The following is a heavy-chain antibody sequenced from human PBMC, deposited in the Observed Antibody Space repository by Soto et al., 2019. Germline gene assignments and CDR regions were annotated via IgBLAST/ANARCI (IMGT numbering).Heavy chain of an antibody. D-gene: IGHD7-27*01. CDR3: ANRKNWGGPDDAFEI. Sequence: EVQLLESGGGLVQPGGSLRVSCAASGFTLSSYAMSWVRQSPGKGLEWVSVISHGDGSTYYANSVKGRFTISRDNSKNTLYLQMNSLRAEDTAVYFCANRKNWGGPDDAFEIWGQGTMVTVSS. J-gene: IGHJ3*02. CDR1: GFTLSSYA. CDR2: ISHGDGST. V-gene: IGHV3-23*01.